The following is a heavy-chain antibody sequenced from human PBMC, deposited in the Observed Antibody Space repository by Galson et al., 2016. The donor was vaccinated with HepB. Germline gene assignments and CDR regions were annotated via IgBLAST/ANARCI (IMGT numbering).Heavy chain of an antibody. CDR2: ISSSGGGT. CDR3: ARAKAVPGLYSFDY. D-gene: IGHD6-19*01. CDR1: GFIFSSYA. J-gene: IGHJ4*02. Sequence: SLRLSCAASGFIFSSYAMSWVRQAPGKGLEWVSGISSSGGGTYYADSVKGHFIISRDNSKNTLFLQMNSLGAEDTAIYYCARAKAVPGLYSFDYWGQGTLVTASS. V-gene: IGHV3-23*01.